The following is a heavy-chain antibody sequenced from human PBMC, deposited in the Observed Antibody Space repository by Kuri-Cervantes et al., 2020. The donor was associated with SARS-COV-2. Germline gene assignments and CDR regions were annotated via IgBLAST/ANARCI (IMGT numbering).Heavy chain of an antibody. V-gene: IGHV3-13*04. CDR1: GFTFSSYD. Sequence: GESLKISCAASGFTFSSYDMHWVRQATGKGLEWVSAIGTAGDTYYPGSVKGRFTISRDNSKNTLYLQMNSLRAEDTAVYYCARDRDFWSGFLGGMDVWGQGTTVTVSS. J-gene: IGHJ6*02. CDR3: ARDRDFWSGFLGGMDV. CDR2: IGTAGDT. D-gene: IGHD3-3*01.